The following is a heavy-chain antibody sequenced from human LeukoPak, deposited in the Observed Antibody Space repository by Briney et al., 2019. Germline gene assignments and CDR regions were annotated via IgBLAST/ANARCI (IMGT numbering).Heavy chain of an antibody. Sequence: NPSETLSLTCTVSGGSISSYYWSWIRQPPGKGLEWIGYIYYSGSTNYNPSLKSRVTISVDTSKNQFSLKLSSVTAADTAVYYCARFGITPRGFDPWGQGTLVTVSS. V-gene: IGHV4-59*01. CDR1: GGSISSYY. J-gene: IGHJ5*02. D-gene: IGHD1-20*01. CDR3: ARFGITPRGFDP. CDR2: IYYSGST.